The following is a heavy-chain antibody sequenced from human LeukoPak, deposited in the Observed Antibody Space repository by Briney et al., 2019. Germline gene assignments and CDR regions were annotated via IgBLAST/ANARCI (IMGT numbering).Heavy chain of an antibody. CDR2: ISGSGGNT. CDR3: AKGVLPTGFDY. D-gene: IGHD3-10*01. J-gene: IGHJ4*02. Sequence: PSETLSLTCTVSGGSISSSSYYWGWIRQPPGKGLEWVSAISGSGGNTYYADSVKGRFTISRDNSKNTLYLQMNSLRAEDTAIYYCAKGVLPTGFDYWGQGTLVTVSS. CDR1: GGSISSSSYY. V-gene: IGHV3-23*01.